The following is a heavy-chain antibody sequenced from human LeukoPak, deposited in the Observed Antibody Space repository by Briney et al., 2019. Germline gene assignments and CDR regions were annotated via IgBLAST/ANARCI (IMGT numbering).Heavy chain of an antibody. V-gene: IGHV4-61*01. J-gene: IGHJ3*02. Sequence: QPSETLSLTCTVSGGSISSSSYYWSWIRQPPGKGLEWIGYIYYSGSTNYNPSLKSRVTISVDTSKNQFSLKLSSVTAADTAVYYCARSSSPTFLDAFDIWGQGTMVTVSS. CDR2: IYYSGST. CDR1: GGSISSSSYY. CDR3: ARSSSPTFLDAFDI. D-gene: IGHD6-6*01.